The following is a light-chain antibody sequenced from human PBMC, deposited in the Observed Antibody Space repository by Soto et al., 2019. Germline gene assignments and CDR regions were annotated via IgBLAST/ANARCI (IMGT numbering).Light chain of an antibody. CDR3: AAWDDSLNGLYV. J-gene: IGLJ1*01. V-gene: IGLV1-44*01. CDR2: SNN. CDR1: ISNIGSNT. Sequence: QSVLTQPPSSSGTPGQRVTISCSGSISNIGSNTVNWYQQLPGTAPKLLIYSNNQRPSGVPDRFSGSKSGTSASLAISGLQSEDEADYYCAAWDDSLNGLYVFGTGTKVNVL.